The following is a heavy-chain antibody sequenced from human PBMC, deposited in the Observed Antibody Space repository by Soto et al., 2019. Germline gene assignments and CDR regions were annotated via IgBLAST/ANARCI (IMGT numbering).Heavy chain of an antibody. D-gene: IGHD3-22*01. CDR1: GFTFSSYG. CDR3: ARDRYYDSSGYSYYFDY. Sequence: GGSLGLSCAASGFTFSSYGMPGVRQAPGKGLDWVAVIWYDGSNKYYADSVKGRFTISRDNSKNTLYLQMNSLRAEDTAVYYCARDRYYDSSGYSYYFDYWGQGTMVTVSS. J-gene: IGHJ4*02. V-gene: IGHV3-33*01. CDR2: IWYDGSNK.